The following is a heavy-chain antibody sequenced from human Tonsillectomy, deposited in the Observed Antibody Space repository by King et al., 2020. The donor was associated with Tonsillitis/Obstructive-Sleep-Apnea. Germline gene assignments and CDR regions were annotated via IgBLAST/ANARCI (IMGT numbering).Heavy chain of an antibody. Sequence: QLQESGPGLVKPSQTLSLTCTVSGGSISSGGYYWSWIRQHPGKGLEWIGYIYYSGSTYYNPSLKSRVTISVDTSKNPFSLQLSSVTAADTAVYYCAAERGGIGLGSTSFDYWGQGTLVTVSS. CDR3: AAERGGIGLGSTSFDY. CDR2: IYYSGST. D-gene: IGHD2-2*01. CDR1: GGSISSGGYY. J-gene: IGHJ4*02. V-gene: IGHV4-31*03.